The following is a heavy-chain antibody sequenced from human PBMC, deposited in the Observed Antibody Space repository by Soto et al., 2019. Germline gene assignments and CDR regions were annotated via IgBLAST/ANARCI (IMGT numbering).Heavy chain of an antibody. CDR1: GGSFSGYY. V-gene: IGHV4-34*01. J-gene: IGHJ6*02. CDR2: INDIGST. Sequence: PSETLSLTCAVYGGSFSGYYWSWIRQPPGKGLEWIGEINDIGSTNYNPSLKSRVSISVDTSKKQFSLKWSSVTAVDTAVYYCERVVPAGICRSSSSARYYYGMDVWGQGATVKVSS. D-gene: IGHD2-2*02. CDR3: ERVVPAGICRSSSSARYYYGMDV.